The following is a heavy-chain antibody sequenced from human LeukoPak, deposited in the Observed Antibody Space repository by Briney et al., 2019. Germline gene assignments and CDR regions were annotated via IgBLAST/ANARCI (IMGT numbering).Heavy chain of an antibody. J-gene: IGHJ4*02. Sequence: SETLSLTCTVSGGSISSYYWSWIRQPPGKGLEWIGYIYYSGSTNYNPSFKSRVTISVDTSKNQFSLKLSSVTAADTAVYYCARAADVYYYDSSGHYYFDYWGQGTLVTVSS. CDR3: ARAADVYYYDSSGHYYFDY. D-gene: IGHD3-22*01. V-gene: IGHV4-59*01. CDR2: IYYSGST. CDR1: GGSISSYY.